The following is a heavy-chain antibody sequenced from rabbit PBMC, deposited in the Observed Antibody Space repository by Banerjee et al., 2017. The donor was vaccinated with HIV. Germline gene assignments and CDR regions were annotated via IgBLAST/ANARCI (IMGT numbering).Heavy chain of an antibody. CDR2: IYTSSGST. CDR3: ARDNIGGGYGSGNL. CDR1: GIDFSNNYY. Sequence: QEQLEESGGDLVQPEGSLTLTCKASGIDFSNNYYMCWVRQAPGKGLEWIACIYTSSGSTYYANWAKGRFTISKTSSTTVTLQMTSLTAADTATYFCARDNIGGGYGSGNLWGPGTLVTVS. D-gene: IGHD7-1*01. V-gene: IGHV1S45*01. J-gene: IGHJ4*01.